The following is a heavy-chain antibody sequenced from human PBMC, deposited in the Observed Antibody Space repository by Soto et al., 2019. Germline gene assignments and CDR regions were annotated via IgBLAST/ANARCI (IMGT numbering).Heavy chain of an antibody. V-gene: IGHV3-64*01. CDR2: ISSNGGRT. D-gene: IGHD2-2*01. J-gene: IGHJ6*02. CDR3: ARAYCTSTSCFYYYYYAMDV. CDR1: GFTFSSYV. Sequence: EVQLVESGGGLVQPGGSLRLSCAASGFTFSSYVMHWVLQAPGKALEYVSAISSNGGRTYYAKSVKGRFSISRDSYRSTLYLQMGSLRAEDMAVYYCARAYCTSTSCFYYYYYAMDVWGQGTTVTVSS.